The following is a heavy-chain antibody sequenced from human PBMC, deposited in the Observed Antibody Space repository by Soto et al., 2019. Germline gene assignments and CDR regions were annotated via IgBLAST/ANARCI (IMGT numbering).Heavy chain of an antibody. D-gene: IGHD3-10*01. V-gene: IGHV1-2*04. Sequence: ASVKVSCKASGYTFTGYYMHWVRQAPGQGLEWMGWINPNSGGTNYAQKFQGWVTMTRDTSISTAYMELSRLRSDDTAVYYCARDRRPYYYGSCSYYRPQTRGMDVWGQGTTVPVSS. CDR2: INPNSGGT. CDR3: ARDRRPYYYGSCSYYRPQTRGMDV. J-gene: IGHJ6*02. CDR1: GYTFTGYY.